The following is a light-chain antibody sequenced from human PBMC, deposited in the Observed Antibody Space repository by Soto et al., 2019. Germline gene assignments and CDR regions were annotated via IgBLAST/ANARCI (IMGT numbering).Light chain of an antibody. CDR2: GAS. V-gene: IGKV3-15*01. CDR1: QSISSN. J-gene: IGKJ2*01. CDR3: QQYNKWPPYT. Sequence: EIVMTQSPAYLSVSPGERATLSCRASQSISSNLAWYQQKPGQGPRLLIYGASTRATGIPARFSGSGSGTEFTLTISSLQSEDFAVYYCQQYNKWPPYTFGQGTKLEIK.